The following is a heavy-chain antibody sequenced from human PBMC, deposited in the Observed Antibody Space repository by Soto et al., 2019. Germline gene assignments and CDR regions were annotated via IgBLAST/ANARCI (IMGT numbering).Heavy chain of an antibody. CDR1: GDSVSSNSAA. CDR2: TYYRSKWYN. CDR3: ARDDIVVVPAAMLGAFDI. D-gene: IGHD2-2*01. Sequence: SQTLSLTCVISGDSVSSNSAAWNWIRQSPSRGLEWLGRTYYRSKWYNDYAVSVKSRITINPDTSKNQFSLQLNSVTPEDTAVYYCARDDIVVVPAAMLGAFDIWGQGTMVTVSS. V-gene: IGHV6-1*01. J-gene: IGHJ3*02.